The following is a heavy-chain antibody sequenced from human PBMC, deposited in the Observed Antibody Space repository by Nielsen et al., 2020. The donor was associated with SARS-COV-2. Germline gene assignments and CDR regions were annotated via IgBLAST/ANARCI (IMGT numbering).Heavy chain of an antibody. V-gene: IGHV3-30*04. CDR1: GFTFSNHA. CDR3: ARETLDFTSSFVDN. J-gene: IGHJ4*02. Sequence: GESLKISCAASGFTFSNHAMHWVRQAPGKGLEWLTIISADGTNDHYADSVRGRFTISRDNSKNTLYLHLNSLRPEDTAVYFCARETLDFTSSFVDNWGQGALVTVS. D-gene: IGHD6-6*01. CDR2: ISADGTND.